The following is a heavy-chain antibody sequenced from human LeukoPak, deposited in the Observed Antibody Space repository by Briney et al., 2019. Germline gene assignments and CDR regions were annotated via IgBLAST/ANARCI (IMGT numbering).Heavy chain of an antibody. D-gene: IGHD4-17*01. J-gene: IGHJ4*02. V-gene: IGHV5-10-1*01. CDR3: ARRHGDYRYYFDY. CDR1: GYTFATYW. CDR2: IYPSDSYT. Sequence: GESLKISCKGSGYTFATYWIGWVRQMPGKGLEWMGIIYPSDSYTNYSPSFQGHVTISADKSISTAYLQWSSLKASDTAMYYCARRHGDYRYYFDYWGQGTLVTVSS.